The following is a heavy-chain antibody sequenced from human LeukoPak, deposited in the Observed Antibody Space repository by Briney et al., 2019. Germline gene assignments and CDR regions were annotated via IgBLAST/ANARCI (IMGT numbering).Heavy chain of an antibody. J-gene: IGHJ4*02. CDR2: ISGGGGVT. CDR1: DFCFRTYS. V-gene: IGHV3-48*02. CDR3: ARVDVGDWGSVWDH. Sequence: GGSLRLSCGASDFCFRTYSMIWARRTPGTGLEWISDISGGGGVTHYAESVKCRFSISRDNAKNSLFLQMNRLQDEDTAVYYCARVDVGDWGSVWDHWGQGTLVTVSS. D-gene: IGHD3-16*01.